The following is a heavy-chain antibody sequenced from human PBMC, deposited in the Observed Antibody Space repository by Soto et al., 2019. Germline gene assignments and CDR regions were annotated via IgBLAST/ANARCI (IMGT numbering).Heavy chain of an antibody. D-gene: IGHD2-8*01. Sequence: ASVKVSCKASGYTFTSYAISWVQKASAQEQEWMGWISAYNGNTNYAKKLQGRVTMTTDTSTSTAYMELRSLRSDDTAVYYCARDRNVLGVYAMSWFGHWGEGCLV. CDR2: ISAYNGNT. V-gene: IGHV1-18*01. J-gene: IGHJ5*02. CDR3: ARDRNVLGVYAMSWFGH. CDR1: GYTFTSYA.